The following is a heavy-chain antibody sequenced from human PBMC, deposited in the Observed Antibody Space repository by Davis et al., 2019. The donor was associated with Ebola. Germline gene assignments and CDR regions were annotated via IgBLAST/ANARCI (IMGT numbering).Heavy chain of an antibody. CDR3: ARVWANYYYYGMDV. V-gene: IGHV3-74*01. CDR2: IDSAGSST. D-gene: IGHD1-26*01. CDR1: GFTFSSYW. J-gene: IGHJ6*04. Sequence: HTGGSLRLSCAASGFTFSSYWMHWVRQAPGKGLVWVSRIDSAGSSTSYADSVKGRFTISRDNAKNTLYLQRNSLRAEDTAVYYCARVWANYYYYGMDVWGKGTTVTVSS.